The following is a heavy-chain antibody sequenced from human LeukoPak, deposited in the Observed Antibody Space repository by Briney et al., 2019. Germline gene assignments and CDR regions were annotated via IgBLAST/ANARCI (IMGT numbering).Heavy chain of an antibody. Sequence: GGSLRLSCAVSGFTFSSYSMNWVRQAPGKGLGWVSSISSSSSYIYYADSVKGRFTISRDNAKNSLYLQMNSLRAEDTAVYYCATITMVRPFDYWGQGTLVTVSS. CDR2: ISSSSSYI. J-gene: IGHJ4*02. CDR1: GFTFSSYS. CDR3: ATITMVRPFDY. V-gene: IGHV3-21*01. D-gene: IGHD3-10*01.